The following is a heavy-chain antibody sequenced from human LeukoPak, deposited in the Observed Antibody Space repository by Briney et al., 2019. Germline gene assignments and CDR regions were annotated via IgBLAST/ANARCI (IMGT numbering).Heavy chain of an antibody. J-gene: IGHJ4*02. Sequence: SETLSLTCAVYGGSFSGYYWSWIRQPPGKGLEWIGEINHIGSTNYNPSLKSRVTISVDTSKNQFSLKLSSVTAADTAVYYCARATGYYYGSGSYYNKRVYYFDYWGQGTLVTVSS. CDR3: ARATGYYYGSGSYYNKRVYYFDY. CDR2: INHIGST. V-gene: IGHV4-34*01. D-gene: IGHD3-10*01. CDR1: GGSFSGYY.